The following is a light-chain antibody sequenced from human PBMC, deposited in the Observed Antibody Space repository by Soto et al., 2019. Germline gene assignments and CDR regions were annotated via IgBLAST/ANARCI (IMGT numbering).Light chain of an antibody. CDR3: QHYNNLPLT. CDR2: ATS. CDR1: QSVSSN. Sequence: EIVMTQSPATLSVSPGERASLSCRASQSVSSNLAWYQQKPGQTPRLLIYATSTRATGIPARFSGSGSGTEFTLTISSLLSEDFAVYYCQHYNNLPLTFGGGTKVEIK. V-gene: IGKV3-15*01. J-gene: IGKJ4*01.